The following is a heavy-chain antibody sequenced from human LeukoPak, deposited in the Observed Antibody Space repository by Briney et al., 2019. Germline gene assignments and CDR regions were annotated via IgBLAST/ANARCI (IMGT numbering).Heavy chain of an antibody. Sequence: PGRSLRLSCAASGFTFSSYGMHWVRQAPGKGLEWVAVIWYDGSNKYYADPVKGRFTISKANSKNTLYLQMTSLRAEDTAVYYCARESGYSYGYFDYWGQGTLVTVSS. CDR3: ARESGYSYGYFDY. CDR1: GFTFSSYG. D-gene: IGHD5-18*01. CDR2: IWYDGSNK. V-gene: IGHV3-33*01. J-gene: IGHJ4*02.